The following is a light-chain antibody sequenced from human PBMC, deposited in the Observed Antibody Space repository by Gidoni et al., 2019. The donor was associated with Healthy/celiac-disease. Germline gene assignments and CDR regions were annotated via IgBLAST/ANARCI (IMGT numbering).Light chain of an antibody. CDR3: QQYNSYSFT. V-gene: IGKV1-5*01. J-gene: IGKJ4*01. CDR1: QSISSW. CDR2: DAS. Sequence: DIQITPSPSTLSASVGDRVTITCRAIQSISSWLAWYQQKPGKAPKLLIYDASSLESGVPSRFSGSGSGTEFTLTISSLQPDDFATYYCQQYNSYSFTFGGGTKVEIK.